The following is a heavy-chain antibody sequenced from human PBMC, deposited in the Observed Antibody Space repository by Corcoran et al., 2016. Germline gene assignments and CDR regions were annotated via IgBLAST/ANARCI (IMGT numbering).Heavy chain of an antibody. V-gene: IGHV1-18*01. CDR3: ARDSTLGSGSYHYFNK. D-gene: IGHD3-10*01. J-gene: IGHJ4*02. CDR1: GYVFTTYS. Sequence: QVQLVQSGGEVKRPGASVKVSCKASGYVFTTYSFSWVRQAPGQGLEWVGWICTSNGNTEYAQKFQDRVTLTTDTSTSTAYMELRSLSSDDTAVYYCARDSTLGSGSYHYFNKWGQGTQVTVSS. CDR2: ICTSNGNT.